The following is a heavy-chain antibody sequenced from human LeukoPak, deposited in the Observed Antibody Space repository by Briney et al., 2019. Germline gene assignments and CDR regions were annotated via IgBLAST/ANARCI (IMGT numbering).Heavy chain of an antibody. J-gene: IGHJ4*02. CDR1: GITFRNYG. V-gene: IGHV3-33*06. Sequence: GRSLRLSCAASGITFRNYGMHWVRQAPGKGLEWVAIIWYDGSNKYYADSVKGRFTISRDNSKNTLYLQMNSLRAEDTAVYYCAKGENWGQGTLVTVSS. D-gene: IGHD5-24*01. CDR3: AKGEN. CDR2: IWYDGSNK.